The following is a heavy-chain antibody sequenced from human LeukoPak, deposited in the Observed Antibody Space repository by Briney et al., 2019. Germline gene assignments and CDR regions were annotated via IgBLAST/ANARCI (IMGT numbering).Heavy chain of an antibody. CDR2: ISGSSRTI. J-gene: IGHJ4*02. D-gene: IGHD1-26*01. CDR3: ARNEWADY. V-gene: IGHV3-48*02. Sequence: GGSLRLSCAASGFTVSSNYMTWVRQAPGKGPEWVSYISGSSRTIYYADSVKGRFTISRDNAKNSLYLQMNSLRDENTAVYYCARNEWADYWGQGTLVTVSS. CDR1: GFTVSSNY.